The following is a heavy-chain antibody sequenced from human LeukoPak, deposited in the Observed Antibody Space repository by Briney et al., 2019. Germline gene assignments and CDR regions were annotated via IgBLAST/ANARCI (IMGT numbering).Heavy chain of an antibody. V-gene: IGHV3-33*01. CDR2: IWYDGSNK. CDR3: AREVYDSSGYPLKPYYYYGMDV. J-gene: IGHJ6*02. D-gene: IGHD3-22*01. CDR1: GFTFSSYG. Sequence: GSLRLSCAASGFTFSSYGMHWVRQAPGKGLEWVAVIWYDGSNKYYADSVKGRFTISRDNSKNTLYLQMNSLRAEDTAVYYCAREVYDSSGYPLKPYYYYGMDVWGQGTTVTVSS.